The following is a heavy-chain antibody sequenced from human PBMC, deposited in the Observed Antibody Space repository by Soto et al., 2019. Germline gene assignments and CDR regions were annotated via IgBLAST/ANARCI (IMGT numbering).Heavy chain of an antibody. D-gene: IGHD2-21*02. CDR1: GFTFSSYW. CDR2: INSDGSST. Sequence: PGGSLRLSCAASGFTFSSYWMHWVRQAPGKGLVWVSRINSDGSSTSYADSVKGRFTISRDNAKNTLYLQMNSLRAEDTAVYYCARDSVLPYCGGDCYSGFYYWGQGTLVTVSS. CDR3: ARDSVLPYCGGDCYSGFYY. V-gene: IGHV3-74*01. J-gene: IGHJ4*02.